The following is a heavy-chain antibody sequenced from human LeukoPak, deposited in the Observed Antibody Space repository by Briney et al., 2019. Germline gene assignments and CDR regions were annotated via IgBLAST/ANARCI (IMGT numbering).Heavy chain of an antibody. CDR3: ASIGPHTYYYGSGSPDY. J-gene: IGHJ4*02. Sequence: ASVKVSYKASGYTFTGYYMHWVRQAPGQGLEWMGRINPNSGGTNYAQKFQGRVTMTRDTSISTAYMELSRLRSDDTAVYYCASIGPHTYYYGSGSPDYWGQGTLVTVSS. CDR2: INPNSGGT. V-gene: IGHV1-2*06. CDR1: GYTFTGYY. D-gene: IGHD3-10*01.